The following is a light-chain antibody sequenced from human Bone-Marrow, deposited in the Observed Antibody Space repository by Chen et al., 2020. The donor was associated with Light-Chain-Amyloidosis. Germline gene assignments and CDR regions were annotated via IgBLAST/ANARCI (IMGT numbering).Light chain of an antibody. CDR3: QSYESTVV. Sequence: NFILPQPHSVSASPGKTITISCTRSSGNIASSFVQWYQQRPGSAPTTVIFEDNQRPSGVPDRFSASIDNYSNSVSLTIPGLKNEDEYYYYCQSYESTVVFGGGTKVTVL. CDR2: EDN. V-gene: IGLV6-57*04. J-gene: IGLJ3*02. CDR1: SGNIASSF.